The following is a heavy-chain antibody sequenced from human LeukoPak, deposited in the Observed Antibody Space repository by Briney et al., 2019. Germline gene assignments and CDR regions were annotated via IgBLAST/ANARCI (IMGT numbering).Heavy chain of an antibody. J-gene: IGHJ4*02. D-gene: IGHD1-7*01. V-gene: IGHV4-39*01. Sequence: SETLSLTCTVSGTSISSSFYYWGWIRQPPGKGLEWIGSIYYSGSTYYNPSLKSRVIISVDTSKNQFSLKLNSVTAADTAVYYCARITGTTSGLYSGQGTLVTVSS. CDR3: ARITGTTSGLY. CDR2: IYYSGST. CDR1: GTSISSSFYY.